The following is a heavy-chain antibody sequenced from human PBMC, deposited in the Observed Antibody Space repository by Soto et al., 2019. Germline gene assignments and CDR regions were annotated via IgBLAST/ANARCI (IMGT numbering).Heavy chain of an antibody. CDR3: ARTRMYYDSSGYLGYFDY. Sequence: ASVKVSCKASGGTFSSYAISWVRQAPGQGLEWMGGIIPIFGTANYAQKFQGRVTITADESTSTAYMELSSLRSEDTAAYYCARTRMYYDSSGYLGYFDYWGQGTLVTVSS. CDR2: IIPIFGTA. CDR1: GGTFSSYA. V-gene: IGHV1-69*13. D-gene: IGHD3-22*01. J-gene: IGHJ4*02.